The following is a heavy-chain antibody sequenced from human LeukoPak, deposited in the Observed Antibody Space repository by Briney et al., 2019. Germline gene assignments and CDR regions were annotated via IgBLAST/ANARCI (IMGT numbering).Heavy chain of an antibody. CDR2: ISGSGGST. V-gene: IGHV3-23*01. Sequence: GGSLRLSCAASGFTFSSYAMSWVRQAPGKGLEWVSAISGSGGSTYYADSVKGRFTISRDNSKNPLYLQMNSLRAEETAVYYCASDYYGSGSYFDAFDIWGQGTMVTVSS. J-gene: IGHJ3*02. CDR1: GFTFSSYA. CDR3: ASDYYGSGSYFDAFDI. D-gene: IGHD3-10*01.